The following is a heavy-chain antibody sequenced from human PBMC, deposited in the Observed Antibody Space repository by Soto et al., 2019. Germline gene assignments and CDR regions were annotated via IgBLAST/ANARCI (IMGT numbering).Heavy chain of an antibody. CDR3: ARVVAAAAPFDP. J-gene: IGHJ5*02. V-gene: IGHV4-61*08. CDR1: GGSISSGDYS. D-gene: IGHD6-13*01. CDR2: IYYRGST. Sequence: PSETLSLTCAVTGGSISSGDYSWSWLRQPPGKGLEWIGYIYYRGSTNYNPSPKSRVTISVDTSKNQFPMKLSSVTAADTAVYYCARVVAAAAPFDPWGQGTLVTVSS.